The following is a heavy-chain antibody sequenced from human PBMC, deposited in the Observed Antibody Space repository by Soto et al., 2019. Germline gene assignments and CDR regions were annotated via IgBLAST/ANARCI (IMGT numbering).Heavy chain of an antibody. CDR1: GGTFSSYS. CDR3: ARGSIAVAGLYFDY. Sequence: SVKVSCKPSGGTFSSYSISWVRQAPGQGLEWMGGIIPIFGTANYAQKFQGRVTITADESTSTAYMELSSLRSEDTAVYYCARGSIAVAGLYFDYWGQGTLVTVSS. V-gene: IGHV1-69*13. CDR2: IIPIFGTA. D-gene: IGHD6-19*01. J-gene: IGHJ4*02.